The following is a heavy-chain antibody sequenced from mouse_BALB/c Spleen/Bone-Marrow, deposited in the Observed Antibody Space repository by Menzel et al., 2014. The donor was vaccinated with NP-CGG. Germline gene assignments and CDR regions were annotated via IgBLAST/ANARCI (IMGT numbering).Heavy chain of an antibody. CDR2: ILPGSGST. Sequence: QVQLQQSGAELMKPGASAKISCKATGYTFSSYWIEWVKQRPGHGPEWIGEILPGSGSTNYNEKFKGKATFTADTSSNTAYMQLSSLTSEDSAVYYCARLDGYFDYWGQGTTLTVSS. J-gene: IGHJ2*01. V-gene: IGHV1-9*01. CDR1: GYTFSSYW. CDR3: ARLDGYFDY. D-gene: IGHD2-3*01.